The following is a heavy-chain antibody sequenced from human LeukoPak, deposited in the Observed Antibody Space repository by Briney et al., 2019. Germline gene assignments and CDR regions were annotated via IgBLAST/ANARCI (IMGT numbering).Heavy chain of an antibody. D-gene: IGHD3-10*02. CDR2: ISAYNGKT. CDR3: ARGVFGELGAEDFQH. CDR1: GYTFTSSG. Sequence: ASAKVSCKASGYTFTSSGISWVRHGPGQGLEWMGWISAYNGKTNYAQKLKGRVTITADKSTSTAYMELSSLRSEDTAVYYCARGVFGELGAEDFQHGGERSLVSVYS. J-gene: IGHJ1*01. V-gene: IGHV1-18*01.